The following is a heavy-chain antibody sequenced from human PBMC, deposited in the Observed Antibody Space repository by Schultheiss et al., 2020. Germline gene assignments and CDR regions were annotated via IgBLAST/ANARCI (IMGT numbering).Heavy chain of an antibody. CDR2: IWNDRSNE. V-gene: IGHV3-33*01. D-gene: IGHD3-10*01. Sequence: GESLKISCEASGFSLSSYGMHWVRQAPGKGLEWVAVIWNDRSNEYYVDSVKGRFTISRDNSKNTLFLQMNSLRAEDTAVYYCARDREGLLSMAGGVYEDSMDVWGQGTTVTVSS. J-gene: IGHJ6*02. CDR1: GFSLSSYG. CDR3: ARDREGLLSMAGGVYEDSMDV.